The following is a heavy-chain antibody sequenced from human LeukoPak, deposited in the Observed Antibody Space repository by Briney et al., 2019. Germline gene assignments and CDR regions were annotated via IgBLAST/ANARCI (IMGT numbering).Heavy chain of an antibody. J-gene: IGHJ6*03. CDR3: ARDPGDYYDSSLYYYMDV. CDR1: GFTFSYHN. Sequence: TGGSLRLSCAASGFTFSYHNMHWVRQAPGKGLEWVSYISSSGNIIYYADSVKGRFTISRDNDKNSLFLQMNSLRVEDTAVYYCARDPGDYYDSSLYYYMDVWGKGTTVTVSS. V-gene: IGHV3-48*01. D-gene: IGHD3-22*01. CDR2: ISSSGNII.